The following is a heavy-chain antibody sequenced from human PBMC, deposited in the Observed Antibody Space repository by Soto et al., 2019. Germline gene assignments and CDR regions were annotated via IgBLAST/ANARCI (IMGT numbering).Heavy chain of an antibody. CDR3: ARGLDYDFWRGYYNLDYYYYMDV. CDR1: GGSISSGGYY. J-gene: IGHJ6*03. V-gene: IGHV4-31*03. Sequence: SETLSLTCTVSGGSISSGGYYWSWIRQHPGKGLEWIGYIYYSGSTYYNPSLKSRVTISVDTSKNQFSLKLSSVTAADTAVYYCARGLDYDFWRGYYNLDYYYYMDVWGKGTTVTVSS. CDR2: IYYSGST. D-gene: IGHD3-3*01.